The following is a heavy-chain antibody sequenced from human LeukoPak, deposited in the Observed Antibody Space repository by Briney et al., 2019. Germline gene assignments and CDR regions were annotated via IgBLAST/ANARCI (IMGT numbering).Heavy chain of an antibody. CDR2: IYYSGST. Sequence: PSETLSLTCTVSGGSISSSSYYWGWIRQPPGKGPEWIGSIYYSGSTYYNPSLKSRVTISVDTSKNQFSLKLSSVTAADTAVYYCALGNYYYYGMDVWGQGTTVTVSS. CDR1: GGSISSSSYY. D-gene: IGHD3-16*01. CDR3: ALGNYYYYGMDV. V-gene: IGHV4-39*01. J-gene: IGHJ6*02.